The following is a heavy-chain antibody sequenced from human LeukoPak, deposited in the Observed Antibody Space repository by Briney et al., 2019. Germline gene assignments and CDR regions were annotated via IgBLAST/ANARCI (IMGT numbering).Heavy chain of an antibody. CDR3: TKLKGWYGEGFFDY. J-gene: IGHJ4*02. Sequence: GGSLRLSCAASGFTVSSNYMSRVRQPAGKGLEWVSVLYSGGATFYADSVKGRFTISRDTSKNTLYLQMNDLRADDTAVYYCTKLKGWYGEGFFDYWGQGTLVTVSS. D-gene: IGHD6-19*01. CDR1: GFTVSSNY. V-gene: IGHV3-53*01. CDR2: LYSGGAT.